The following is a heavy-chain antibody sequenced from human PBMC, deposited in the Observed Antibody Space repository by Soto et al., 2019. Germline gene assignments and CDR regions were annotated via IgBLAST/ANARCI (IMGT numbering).Heavy chain of an antibody. CDR3: ARQGVTAGYFDY. V-gene: IGHV4-59*08. CDR1: GGSISSYY. D-gene: IGHD3-10*01. J-gene: IGHJ4*02. CDR2: IYYSGST. Sequence: SETLSLTCTVSGGSISSYYWSWIRQPPGKGLEWIGYIYYSGSTNYNPSLKSRVTISVDTSKNQFSLKLSSVTAADTAVYYCARQGVTAGYFDYWGRGTLVTVS.